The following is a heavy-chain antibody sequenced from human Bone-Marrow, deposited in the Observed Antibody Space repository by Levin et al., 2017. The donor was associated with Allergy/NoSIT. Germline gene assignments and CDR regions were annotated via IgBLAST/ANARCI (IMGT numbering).Heavy chain of an antibody. D-gene: IGHD4-17*01. CDR3: ARGFGDSSFGLNL. J-gene: IGHJ5*02. Sequence: SETLSLTCAVSGDSITSTKWWTWVRQSPGKGLEWIGEIYYSGTTNYNPSFKSRVSISIDKSKNLFSLTLTSVTAADTAIYYCARGFGDSSFGLNLWGQGTLVTVSS. CDR2: IYYSGTT. V-gene: IGHV4-4*02. CDR1: GDSITSTKW.